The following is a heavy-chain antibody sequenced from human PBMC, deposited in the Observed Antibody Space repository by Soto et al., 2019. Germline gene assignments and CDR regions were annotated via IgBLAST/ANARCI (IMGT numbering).Heavy chain of an antibody. CDR3: AKTLGYSGSYGVDY. D-gene: IGHD1-26*01. J-gene: IGHJ4*02. CDR2: ISGSGGST. CDR1: GFTFSIYA. Sequence: GGSLRLSCAASGFTFSIYAMSWVRQAPGKGLEWVSHISGSGGSTNYADSVKGRFTTSRDNSKNTLYLQMNSLRAEDTAVYYCAKTLGYSGSYGVDYWGQGTLVTVSS. V-gene: IGHV3-23*01.